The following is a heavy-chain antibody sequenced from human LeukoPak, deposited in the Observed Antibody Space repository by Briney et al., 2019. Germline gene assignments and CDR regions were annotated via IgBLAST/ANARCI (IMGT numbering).Heavy chain of an antibody. V-gene: IGHV4-61*02. CDR3: AGDVRY. J-gene: IGHJ4*02. Sequence: SETLSLTCTVSGGSISSGSYYWSCIRQPAGKGLEWIGRIYTSGSTNYNPSLKSRVTISVDTSKNQFSLKLSSVTAADTAVYYCAGDVRYWGQGTLVTVSS. CDR1: GGSISSGSYY. CDR2: IYTSGST. D-gene: IGHD6-6*01.